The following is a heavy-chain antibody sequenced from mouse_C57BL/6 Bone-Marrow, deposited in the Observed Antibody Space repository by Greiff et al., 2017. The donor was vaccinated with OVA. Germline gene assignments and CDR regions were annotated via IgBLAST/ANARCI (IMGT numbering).Heavy chain of an antibody. CDR1: GFTFTDYY. CDR3: ARSGYDPYYYAMDY. J-gene: IGHJ4*01. CDR2: VYPYNGGT. D-gene: IGHD2-2*01. V-gene: IGHV1-36*01. Sequence: EVQLQQSGPVLVKPGPSVKISCKASGFTFTDYYMHWVKQSHGKSLEWIGLVYPYNGGTSYNQKFQGKATLNVDTSSSTAYMERNSRTSEDSAVYYCARSGYDPYYYAMDYWGQGTSVTVSS.